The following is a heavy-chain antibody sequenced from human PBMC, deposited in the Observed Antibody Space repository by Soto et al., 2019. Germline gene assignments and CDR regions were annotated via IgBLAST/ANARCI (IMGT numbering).Heavy chain of an antibody. Sequence: SETLSLTCTVSGGSISSYYWSWIRQPPGKGLEWIGYIYYSGSTNYNPSLKSRVTISVDTSKNQFSLKLSSVTAADTAVYYCARHSGYDTNWFDPWGQGTLVTVSS. V-gene: IGHV4-59*01. CDR2: IYYSGST. J-gene: IGHJ5*02. CDR3: ARHSGYDTNWFDP. D-gene: IGHD5-12*01. CDR1: GGSISSYY.